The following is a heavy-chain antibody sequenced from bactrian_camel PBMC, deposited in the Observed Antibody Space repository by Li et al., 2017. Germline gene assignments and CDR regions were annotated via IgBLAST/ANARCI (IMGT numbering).Heavy chain of an antibody. J-gene: IGHJ4*01. V-gene: IGHV3S60*01. Sequence: HVQLVESGGGSVQTGGSLRLSCTTSGFTFDVPDMGWYRQAPGNECELVSRISSDGSTYYADSVKGRFTISQDNAKNTVYLQMNNLKPEDTAMYYCAARRGSWQFRLTINEYNYWGQGTQVTVS. CDR2: ISSDGST. CDR3: AARRGSWQFRLTINEYNY. D-gene: IGHD6*01. CDR1: GFTFDVPD.